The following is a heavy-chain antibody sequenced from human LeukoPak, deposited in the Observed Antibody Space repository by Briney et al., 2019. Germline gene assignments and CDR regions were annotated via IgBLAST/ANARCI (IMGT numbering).Heavy chain of an antibody. CDR2: ISSSSSYI. CDR3: ARDEGLAKKFEY. J-gene: IGHJ4*02. CDR1: GFTFSSYS. V-gene: IGHV3-21*01. Sequence: PGGSLRLSCAASGFTFSSYSMNWVRQAPGKGLEWVSSISSSSSYIYYADSVKGRFTISRDNAKNSLYLQMNSLRAEDTAVYYCARDEGLAKKFEYWGQGTLVTVSS.